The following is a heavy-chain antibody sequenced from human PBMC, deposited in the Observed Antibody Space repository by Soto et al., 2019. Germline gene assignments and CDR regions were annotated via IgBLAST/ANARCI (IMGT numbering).Heavy chain of an antibody. J-gene: IGHJ3*02. V-gene: IGHV1-69*13. CDR3: ARDQTQKYYYDSSGYSPDAFDI. CDR1: GGTLSSYA. D-gene: IGHD3-22*01. Sequence: ASVKVSCKDSGGTLSSYAISWVRQAPGQGLEWMGGIIPIFGTANYAQKFQGRVTITADESTSTAYMELSSLRSEDTAVYYCARDQTQKYYYDSSGYSPDAFDIWGQGTMVTVSS. CDR2: IIPIFGTA.